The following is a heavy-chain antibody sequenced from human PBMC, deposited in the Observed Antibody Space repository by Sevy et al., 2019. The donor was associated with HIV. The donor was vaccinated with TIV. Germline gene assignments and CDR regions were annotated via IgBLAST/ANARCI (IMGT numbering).Heavy chain of an antibody. Sequence: GGSLRLSCAASGFNFSSYGMHWVRQAPGKGLEWVAVISYDGSSKYYAESVKGRFTISRDNSKNTLYLQISSLRAEDTDIYYCAKESGSYYDFWSGHDAFGIWGQGTMVTVSS. CDR1: GFNFSSYG. CDR2: ISYDGSSK. D-gene: IGHD3-3*01. CDR3: AKESGSYYDFWSGHDAFGI. V-gene: IGHV3-30*18. J-gene: IGHJ3*02.